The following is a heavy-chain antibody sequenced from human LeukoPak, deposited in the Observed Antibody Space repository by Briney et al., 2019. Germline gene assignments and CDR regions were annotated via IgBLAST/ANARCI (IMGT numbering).Heavy chain of an antibody. D-gene: IGHD6-13*01. CDR2: IYYSGST. V-gene: IGHV4-59*01. CDR1: GGSISSYY. J-gene: IGHJ4*02. Sequence: ETLSLTCTVSGGSISSYYWSWIRQPPGKGLEWIGYIYYSGSTNYNPSLKSRVTISVDTSKNQFSLKLSSVTAADTAVYYCASLASGYSSSWYIEDYWGQGTLVTVSS. CDR3: ASLASGYSSSWYIEDY.